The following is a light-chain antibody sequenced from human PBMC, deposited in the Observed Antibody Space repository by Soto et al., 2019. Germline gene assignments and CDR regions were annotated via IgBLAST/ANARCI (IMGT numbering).Light chain of an antibody. CDR1: SSDVGAYDY. Sequence: QSALTQPASVSASPGQSIAISCSGTSSDVGAYDYVSWYQHHPGKAPKLIIYEVTYRPSGVSNRFSASKSGNTASLTISGLQAEDEADYSCSSYTRSSTYVFGTGTKVTVL. J-gene: IGLJ1*01. CDR2: EVT. V-gene: IGLV2-14*01. CDR3: SSYTRSSTYV.